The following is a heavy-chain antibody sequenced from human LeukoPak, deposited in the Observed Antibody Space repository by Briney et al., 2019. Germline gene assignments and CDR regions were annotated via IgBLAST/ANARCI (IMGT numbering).Heavy chain of an antibody. J-gene: IGHJ4*02. Sequence: ASVKVSCKASGYTFTSYYMHWVRQAPGQGLEWMGWINPNSGGTNYAQKFQGRVTMTRDTSISTAYMELSRLRSDDTAVYYCARLGKIVGATTSDYWGQGTLVTVSS. CDR2: INPNSGGT. D-gene: IGHD1-26*01. CDR3: ARLGKIVGATTSDY. CDR1: GYTFTSYY. V-gene: IGHV1-2*02.